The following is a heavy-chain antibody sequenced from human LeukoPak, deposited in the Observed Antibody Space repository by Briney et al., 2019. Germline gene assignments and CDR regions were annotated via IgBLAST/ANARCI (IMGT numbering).Heavy chain of an antibody. D-gene: IGHD3-10*01. CDR2: MSSSGSII. Sequence: PGGSLRLSCAASGFTFSDYYMSWIRQAPGKGLEWLSYMSSSGSIIYHADSVKGRFTISRDNAKNSLYLQMNSLRVEDTALYYCAREYNYFGSGIFDYWGQGSLVTVSS. J-gene: IGHJ4*02. CDR3: AREYNYFGSGIFDY. V-gene: IGHV3-11*01. CDR1: GFTFSDYY.